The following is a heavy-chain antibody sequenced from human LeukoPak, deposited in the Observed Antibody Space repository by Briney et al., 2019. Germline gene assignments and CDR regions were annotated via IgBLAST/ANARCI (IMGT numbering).Heavy chain of an antibody. CDR1: GFTFSSYA. J-gene: IGHJ5*02. CDR2: ISYDGSNK. CDR3: ARGWFGELSFPNWFDP. D-gene: IGHD3-10*01. V-gene: IGHV3-30*04. Sequence: PGGSLRLSCAASGFTFSSYAMHWVRQAPGKGLEWVAVISYDGSNKYYADSVKGRFTISRDNSKNTLYLQMNSLRAEDTAVYYCARGWFGELSFPNWFDPWGQGTLVTVSS.